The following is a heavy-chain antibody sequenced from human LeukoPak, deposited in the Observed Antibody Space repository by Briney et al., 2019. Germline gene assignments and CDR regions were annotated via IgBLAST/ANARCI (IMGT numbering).Heavy chain of an antibody. CDR3: AKNHYNTDSYSDY. D-gene: IGHD1-14*01. CDR1: GFTFTPYA. CDR2: LSGSGAST. Sequence: GGSLRLSCAPSGFTFTPYAMSWVRQAPGKGLQWVSALSGSGASTYYADSVKGRFTISRDNSKNTVYLQMNSLRAEDTAVYYCAKNHYNTDSYSDYWGQGTLVTVSS. J-gene: IGHJ4*02. V-gene: IGHV3-23*01.